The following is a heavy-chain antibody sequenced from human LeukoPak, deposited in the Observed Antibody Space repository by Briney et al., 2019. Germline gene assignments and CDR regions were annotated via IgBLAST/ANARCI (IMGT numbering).Heavy chain of an antibody. CDR2: FYHGGST. D-gene: IGHD3-16*01. Sequence: PSETLSLTCTVSGYSISTGYYWDWIRQPPGKGLEWIGTFYHGGSTYYNPSLKSRVTISVDTSKNQFSLKLSSVTAADTAVYYCARGPSYVHWGQGTLVTVSS. CDR1: GYSISTGYY. V-gene: IGHV4-38-2*02. CDR3: ARGPSYVH. J-gene: IGHJ1*01.